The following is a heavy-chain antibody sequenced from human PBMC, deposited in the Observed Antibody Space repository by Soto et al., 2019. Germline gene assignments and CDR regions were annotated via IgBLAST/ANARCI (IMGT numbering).Heavy chain of an antibody. CDR3: VRDREWAFDI. J-gene: IGHJ3*02. CDR2: TGTSRKYT. CDR1: GYALRAYS. Sequence: GPLTLSCAASGYALRAYSMNWVRQGPGKGLEWVSYTGTSRKYTFYADSVRGRFTISRDDARNPVYLQLNSLRDEDTAVYYCVRDREWAFDIWGQGTMVTVSS. D-gene: IGHD1-26*01. V-gene: IGHV3-48*02.